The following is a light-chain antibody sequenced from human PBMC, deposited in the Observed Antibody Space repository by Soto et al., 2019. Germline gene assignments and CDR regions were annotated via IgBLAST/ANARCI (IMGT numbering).Light chain of an antibody. J-gene: IGKJ4*01. Sequence: EIVLTQSPATLSLSPGERATLSCGASQSVRSNYVAWFQQKPGLAPRLLIYDASSRATGIPDRFRGSGSGTDFTLTISRLEPEDFAVYYCQQYDDWLRLTFGGGTKVEIK. CDR1: QSVRSNY. V-gene: IGKV3D-20*01. CDR2: DAS. CDR3: QQYDDWLRLT.